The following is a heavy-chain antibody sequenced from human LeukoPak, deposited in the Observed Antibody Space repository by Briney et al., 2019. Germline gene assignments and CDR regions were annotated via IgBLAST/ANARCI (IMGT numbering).Heavy chain of an antibody. J-gene: IGHJ4*02. CDR1: GGTFIIYA. D-gene: IGHD4/OR15-4a*01. CDR3: ARSGKGARKDGSFDY. Sequence: VSSVTVSFKASGGTFIIYAISWVRQAPGQGLEWMGGIIPIFGTANYAQKFQGRVTITADKSTSTAYMELSSLRSEDTAVYYCARSGKGARKDGSFDYWGQGTLVTVSS. CDR2: IIPIFGTA. V-gene: IGHV1-69*06.